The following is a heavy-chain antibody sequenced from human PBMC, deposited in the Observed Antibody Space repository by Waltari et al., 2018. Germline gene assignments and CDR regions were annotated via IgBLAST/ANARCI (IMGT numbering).Heavy chain of an antibody. D-gene: IGHD3-16*01. CDR3: ARFNTLGHYFDY. Sequence: QVQLVQSGAEVKKPGSSVKVSCKASGGAFSSYAISWVRQAPGQGLEWMGGSIPSFGTANYAQKFQGRGTITADESTSTAYMELSSLRSEDTAVYYCARFNTLGHYFDYWGQGTLVTVSS. CDR2: SIPSFGTA. CDR1: GGAFSSYA. J-gene: IGHJ4*02. V-gene: IGHV1-69*01.